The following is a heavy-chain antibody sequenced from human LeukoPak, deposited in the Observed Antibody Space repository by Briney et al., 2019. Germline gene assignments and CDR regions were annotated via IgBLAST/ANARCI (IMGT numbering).Heavy chain of an antibody. Sequence: GRSLRLSRPASGFTGSNDAMSWVRQAPGKGLECVSAVSGSGEGTYYAGCVKGRFTISRENSKNTVYLQMNSLRAEDTAVYYCAKFWDFGDYAIDYWGQGTLVTVSS. D-gene: IGHD4-17*01. J-gene: IGHJ4*02. CDR2: VSGSGEGT. CDR1: GFTGSNDA. V-gene: IGHV3-23*01. CDR3: AKFWDFGDYAIDY.